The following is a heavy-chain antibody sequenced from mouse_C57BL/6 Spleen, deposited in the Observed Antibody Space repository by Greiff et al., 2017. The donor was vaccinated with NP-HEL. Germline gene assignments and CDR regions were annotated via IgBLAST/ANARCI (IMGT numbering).Heavy chain of an antibody. D-gene: IGHD2-5*01. V-gene: IGHV3-1*01. Sequence: EVKLVESGPGMVKPSQSLSLTCTVTGYSITSGYDWHWIRHFPGNKLEWMGYISYSGSTNYNPSLKSRISITHDTSKNHFFLKLNSVTTEDTATYYCARGGSNPFAYWGQGTLVTVSA. CDR1: GYSITSGYD. CDR3: ARGGSNPFAY. CDR2: ISYSGST. J-gene: IGHJ3*01.